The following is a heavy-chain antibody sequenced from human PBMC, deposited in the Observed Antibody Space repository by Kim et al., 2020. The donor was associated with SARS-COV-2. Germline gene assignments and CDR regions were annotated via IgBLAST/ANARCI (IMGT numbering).Heavy chain of an antibody. CDR3: GTGSYYYDSSAPY. V-gene: IGHV3-30-3*01. CDR1: GFTFSSYA. D-gene: IGHD3-22*01. CDR2: ISYDGSNK. J-gene: IGHJ4*02. Sequence: GGSLRLSCAASGFTFSSYAMHWVRQAPGKGLEWVAVISYDGSNKYYADSVKGRFTISRDNSKNTLYLQMNSLRAEDTAVYYCGTGSYYYDSSAPYWGQGTLVTVSS.